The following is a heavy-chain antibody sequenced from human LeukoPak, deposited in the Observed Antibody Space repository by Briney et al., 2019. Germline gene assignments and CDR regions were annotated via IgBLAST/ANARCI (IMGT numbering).Heavy chain of an antibody. CDR1: GFTFDDYD. J-gene: IGHJ4*02. CDR2: INWNGNYI. V-gene: IGHV3-20*04. Sequence: GGSLRLSCAASGFTFDDYDMSWVRQAPGKGLEWVSNINWNGNYIGYAESVKGRFTISRDNAKDSLYLQMNSLRADDTAMYYCARGLMGGYPRFDYWGQETLVTVSS. CDR3: ARGLMGGYPRFDY. D-gene: IGHD3-22*01.